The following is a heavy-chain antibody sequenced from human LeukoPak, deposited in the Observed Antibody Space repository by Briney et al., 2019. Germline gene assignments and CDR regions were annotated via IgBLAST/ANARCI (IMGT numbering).Heavy chain of an antibody. Sequence: GASVKVSCKASGNTFTSYYMHWVRQAPGQGLEWMGIINPSGGSTSYAQKFQGRVTMTRDTSTSTVYMELSSLRSEDTAVYYCARDPSGYDSSGYYTDYWGQGTLVTVSS. V-gene: IGHV1-46*01. CDR3: ARDPSGYDSSGYYTDY. CDR2: INPSGGST. D-gene: IGHD3-22*01. J-gene: IGHJ4*02. CDR1: GNTFTSYY.